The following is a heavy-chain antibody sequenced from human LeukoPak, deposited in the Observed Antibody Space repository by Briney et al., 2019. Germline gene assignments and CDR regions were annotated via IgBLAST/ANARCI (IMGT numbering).Heavy chain of an antibody. CDR2: IYYSGNT. J-gene: IGHJ4*02. V-gene: IGHV4-39*07. Sequence: SETLSLTCTVSGDSISTSNSYWGWIRQPPGKGLEWIGSIYYSGNTYYNASLKSRVTISLDTSKNQFSLKLSSVTAADTAVYYCARGVVAAAGRTFDFWGQGTLVTVSS. CDR1: GDSISTSNSY. CDR3: ARGVVAAAGRTFDF. D-gene: IGHD6-13*01.